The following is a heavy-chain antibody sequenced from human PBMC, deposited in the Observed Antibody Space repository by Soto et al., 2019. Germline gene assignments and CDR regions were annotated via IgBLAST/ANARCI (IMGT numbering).Heavy chain of an antibody. CDR2: IIPIFGTA. J-gene: IGHJ4*02. V-gene: IGHV1-69*12. CDR1: GGTFSSYA. D-gene: IGHD6-13*01. CDR3: AGEGKMESGSSLY. Sequence: QVQLVQSGAAVKKPGSSVKVSCKASGGTFSSYAISWVRQAPGQGLEWMGGIIPIFGTANYAQKFQGRVTITADESTSTACMELSSLRSEDTAVYYCAGEGKMESGSSLYWGQGTLVTVSS.